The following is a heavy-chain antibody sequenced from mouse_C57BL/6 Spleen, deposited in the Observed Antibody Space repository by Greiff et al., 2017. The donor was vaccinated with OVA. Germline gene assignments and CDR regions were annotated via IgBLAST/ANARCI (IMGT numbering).Heavy chain of an antibody. CDR2: ILPGSGIT. Sequence: VQLQQSGAELMKPGASVKLSCKATGYTFTGYWIEWVKQRPGHGLEWIGEILPGSGITNYNEKFKGKATFTADTSSNTAYMQLSSLTTEDSAIYYCANYYGSSYGFAYWGQGTLVTVSA. V-gene: IGHV1-9*01. CDR1: GYTFTGYW. CDR3: ANYYGSSYGFAY. D-gene: IGHD1-1*01. J-gene: IGHJ3*01.